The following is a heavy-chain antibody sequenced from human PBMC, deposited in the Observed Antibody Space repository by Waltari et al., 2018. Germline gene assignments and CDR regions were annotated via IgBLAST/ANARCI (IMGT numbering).Heavy chain of an antibody. Sequence: EVQLLESGGGLVQPGGSLRLSCAASGFTFSSYARSWVRQAPGKGLGWFSVIYSGGSTYYADSVKGRFTISRDNSKNTLYLQMNSLRAEDTAVYYCAKDPPPRNWGQGTLVTVSS. J-gene: IGHJ4*02. CDR1: GFTFSSYA. V-gene: IGHV3-23*03. CDR2: IYSGGST. CDR3: AKDPPPRN.